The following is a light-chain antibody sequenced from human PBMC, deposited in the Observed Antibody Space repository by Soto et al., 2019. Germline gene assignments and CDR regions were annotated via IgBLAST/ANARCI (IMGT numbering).Light chain of an antibody. V-gene: IGKV1-5*03. CDR1: QTLXSR. Sequence: DIRLSHCPSTVSLSERDSDTITCRASQTLXSRLGWDQQKTGKAPKFPIYKASTLISGVRSRFSGSGSGTELTLTFRSLQPEHFATSFCQRFSHAFAGGTKV. CDR3: QRFSHA. J-gene: IGKJ4*01. CDR2: KAS.